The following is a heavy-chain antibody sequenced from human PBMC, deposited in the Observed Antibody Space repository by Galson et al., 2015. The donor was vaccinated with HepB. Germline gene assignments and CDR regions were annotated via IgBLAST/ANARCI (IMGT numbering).Heavy chain of an antibody. Sequence: SVKVSCKASGGTFSSYAISWVRQAPGQGLEWMGGIIPMFGTPNYAQKFQGRVTIAADDSTSTVFLELRSLRSEDTAVYYCARGGAFDIWGQGTMVTVSS. CDR2: IIPMFGTP. J-gene: IGHJ3*02. D-gene: IGHD3-16*01. CDR1: GGTFSSYA. CDR3: ARGGAFDI. V-gene: IGHV1-69*13.